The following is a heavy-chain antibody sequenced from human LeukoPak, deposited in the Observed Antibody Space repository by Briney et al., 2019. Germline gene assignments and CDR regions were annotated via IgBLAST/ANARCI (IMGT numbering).Heavy chain of an antibody. V-gene: IGHV3-23*01. CDR2: ISGSGYST. CDR1: GFTSSNYA. Sequence: GGSLRLSCAATGFTSSNYAMGWVRQAPGKGLEWVSTISGSGYSTYYADSVMDRFTISRDNSKNTLYLQMNSLRAEDTAVYYCAKAVYDFWSGYQFDYWGQGTLATVSS. CDR3: AKAVYDFWSGYQFDY. D-gene: IGHD3-3*01. J-gene: IGHJ4*02.